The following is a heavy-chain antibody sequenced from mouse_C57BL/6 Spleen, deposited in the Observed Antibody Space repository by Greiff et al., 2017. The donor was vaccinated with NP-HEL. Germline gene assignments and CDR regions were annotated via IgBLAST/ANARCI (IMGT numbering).Heavy chain of an antibody. J-gene: IGHJ2*01. V-gene: IGHV1-82*01. CDR1: GYAFSSSW. Sequence: QVQLQQSGPELVKPGASVKLSCKASGYAFSSSWMNWVKQRPGKGLEWIGRIYPGDGDTNYNGKFKGKATLTADKSSSTAYMQLSSLTSEDSAVYFCARESNKDFDYWGQGTTLTVSS. CDR2: IYPGDGDT. D-gene: IGHD2-5*01. CDR3: ARESNKDFDY.